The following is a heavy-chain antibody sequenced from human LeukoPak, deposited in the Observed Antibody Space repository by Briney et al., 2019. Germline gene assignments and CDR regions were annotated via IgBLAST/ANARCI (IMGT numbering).Heavy chain of an antibody. CDR3: AKDLNAAAPGY. CDR1: GSTFSSYA. CDR2: IWYDGSNK. D-gene: IGHD6-13*01. V-gene: IGHV3-33*06. Sequence: GGSLRLSCAASGSTFSSYAMSWVRQAPGKGLEWVAVIWYDGSNKYYADSVRGRFTISRDNSKNTLYLQMNSLRAEDTAVYYCAKDLNAAAPGYWGQGTLVTVSS. J-gene: IGHJ4*02.